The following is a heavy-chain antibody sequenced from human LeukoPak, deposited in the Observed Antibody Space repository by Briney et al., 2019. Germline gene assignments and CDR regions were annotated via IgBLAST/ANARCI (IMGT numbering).Heavy chain of an antibody. Sequence: GASVKVSCKASGGTFSSYAISWVRQAPGQGLEWMGGIIPIFGTANYAQKFQGRVTITTDESTSTAYMELSSLRSEDTAVYYCAISSHVRYCSSTSCYVDYWGQGTLVTVSS. CDR1: GGTFSSYA. D-gene: IGHD2-2*01. J-gene: IGHJ4*02. CDR2: IIPIFGTA. V-gene: IGHV1-69*05. CDR3: AISSHVRYCSSTSCYVDY.